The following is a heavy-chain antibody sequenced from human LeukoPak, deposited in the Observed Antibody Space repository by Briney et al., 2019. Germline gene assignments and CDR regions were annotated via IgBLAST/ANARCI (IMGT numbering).Heavy chain of an antibody. Sequence: GESLKISCKGSGYNFTSDWIGWVRQMPGKGLEWMGIIYPGDSETRHSPSFQGQVTISADKSISTAYLQWSSLKASDTAMYYCARTLRSFFDYWGQGTLVTVSS. CDR2: IYPGDSET. D-gene: IGHD3-10*01. CDR3: ARTLRSFFDY. J-gene: IGHJ4*02. V-gene: IGHV5-51*01. CDR1: GYNFTSDW.